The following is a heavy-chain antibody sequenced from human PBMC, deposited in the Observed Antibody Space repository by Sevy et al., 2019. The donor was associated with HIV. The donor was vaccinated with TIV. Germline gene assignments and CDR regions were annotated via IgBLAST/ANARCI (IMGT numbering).Heavy chain of an antibody. CDR1: GFTFGSYW. Sequence: GGSLRLSCAASGFTFGSYWMHWVRQAPGKGLMWVSRINSDETSTRYADSVKGRFTVSRDNAKNALYLQMNRLRVEDTATYYCTRDGLYYDRSGYYNFDHWGQGSLVTVSS. CDR2: INSDETST. D-gene: IGHD3-22*01. V-gene: IGHV3-74*01. J-gene: IGHJ4*02. CDR3: TRDGLYYDRSGYYNFDH.